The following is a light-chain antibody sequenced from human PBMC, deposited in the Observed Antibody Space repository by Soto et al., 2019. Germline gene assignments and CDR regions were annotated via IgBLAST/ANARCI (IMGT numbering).Light chain of an antibody. CDR3: QQYNNWPPWT. J-gene: IGKJ1*01. Sequence: EVVMTQSPASLSVSPGERVTLSCRASQNIRNNLAWYQQKPGQSPRLLISGASTREAGVPGRFSGSGSGTEFTLIISSLQSEDFAIYYCQQYNNWPPWTFGQGPRW. CDR1: QNIRNN. CDR2: GAS. V-gene: IGKV3-15*01.